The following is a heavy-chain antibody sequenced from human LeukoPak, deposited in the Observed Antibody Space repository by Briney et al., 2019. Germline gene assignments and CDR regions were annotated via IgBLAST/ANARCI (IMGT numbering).Heavy chain of an antibody. D-gene: IGHD3-3*01. J-gene: IGHJ4*02. V-gene: IGHV1-24*01. CDR1: GHTLTELF. Sequence: GASVKVSCKVSGHTLTELFMHWVRQAPGKGLEWVGHFDPEDGATFYAQKFQGRITLTEDTSTETAYMELSSLRFEDTAVYYCATYYYDYLTFPRVDWGQGTLVTVSS. CDR3: ATYYYDYLTFPRVD. CDR2: FDPEDGAT.